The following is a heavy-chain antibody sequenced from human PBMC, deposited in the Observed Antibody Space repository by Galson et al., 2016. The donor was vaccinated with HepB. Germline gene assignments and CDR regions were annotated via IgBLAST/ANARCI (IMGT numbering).Heavy chain of an antibody. D-gene: IGHD1-26*01. CDR2: IYHSGNT. CDR1: GGSISSRSHY. V-gene: IGHV4-39*01. Sequence: SETLSLTCNVSGGSISSRSHYWGWVRQPPGKGLEWIGSIYHSGNTYYNPSLKSRVIISVDTSKNHFTLKLNSVTAADTAVYYCARQVAESEVGATDPYFDLWGRGTLVTVSS. J-gene: IGHJ2*01. CDR3: ARQVAESEVGATDPYFDL.